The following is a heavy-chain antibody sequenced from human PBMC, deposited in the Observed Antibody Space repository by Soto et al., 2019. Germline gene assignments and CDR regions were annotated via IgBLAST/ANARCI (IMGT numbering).Heavy chain of an antibody. D-gene: IGHD2-15*01. J-gene: IGHJ3*02. CDR3: ARGPGLGYDDFDI. Sequence: GGSLRLSCASSGFTFSDYDMGWVRQAPGKGLEWVGRIRNKANSYTAEYAASVKGRFTFSRDDSKNSLYLQMNSLKPEDTAVYYCARGPGLGYDDFDIWGQGTMVTVSS. CDR2: IRNKANSYTA. V-gene: IGHV3-72*01. CDR1: GFTFSDYD.